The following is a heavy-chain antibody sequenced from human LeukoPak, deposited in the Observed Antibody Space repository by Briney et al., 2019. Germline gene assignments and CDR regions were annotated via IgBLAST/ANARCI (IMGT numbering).Heavy chain of an antibody. CDR1: GGTFSSYA. D-gene: IGHD1-1*01. CDR2: IIPIFGTA. Sequence: ASVKVSCKTSGGTFSSYAISWVRQAPGQGLEWMGRIIPIFGTANYAQKFQGRVTITTDESTSTAYMGLSSLRSKATAVYYCASISRYGIDYWGQGTLVTVSS. CDR3: ASISRYGIDY. V-gene: IGHV1-69*05. J-gene: IGHJ4*02.